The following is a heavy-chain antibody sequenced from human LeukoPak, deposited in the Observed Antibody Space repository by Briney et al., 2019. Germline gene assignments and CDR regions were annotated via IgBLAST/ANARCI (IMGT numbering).Heavy chain of an antibody. CDR2: ISSSRSTI. CDR3: ARVNY. Sequence: GGSLRLSCAASGFTFSSYSMNWGRRAPGRGREGVSYISSSRSTIYYADSVKGRFTISRDNAKNSLYLQMNSLTAEDTAVYYCARVNYWGQGTLVTVSS. CDR1: GFTFSSYS. V-gene: IGHV3-48*01. J-gene: IGHJ4*02.